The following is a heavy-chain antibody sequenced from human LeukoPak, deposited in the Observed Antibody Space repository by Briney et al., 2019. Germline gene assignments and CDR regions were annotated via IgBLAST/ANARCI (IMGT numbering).Heavy chain of an antibody. V-gene: IGHV3-23*01. CDR2: ISGSGGST. J-gene: IGHJ4*02. CDR3: AKVTAVLLWFGELPS. CDR1: GFTSSSYA. Sequence: PGGSQRLSCAASGFTSSSYAMSWVRQAPGKGLEWVSAISGSGGSTYYADSVKGRFTISRDNSKNTLYLQMNSLRAEDTAVYYCAKVTAVLLWFGELPSWGQGTLVTVSS. D-gene: IGHD3-10*01.